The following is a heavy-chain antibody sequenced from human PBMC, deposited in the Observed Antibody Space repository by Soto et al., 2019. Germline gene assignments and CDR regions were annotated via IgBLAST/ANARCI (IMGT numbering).Heavy chain of an antibody. J-gene: IGHJ4*02. V-gene: IGHV1-46*01. Sequence: GASVKVSCKASGYTFTIYHMHWVLQAPGQGLEWMGIINPSGGSTSYAQKFQGRVTMTRDTSTSTVYMELSSLRSEDTAVYYCARGPHTGDYDRSGYPWRGQGTLVPVAS. CDR3: ARGPHTGDYDRSGYPW. CDR2: INPSGGST. D-gene: IGHD3-22*01. CDR1: GYTFTIYH.